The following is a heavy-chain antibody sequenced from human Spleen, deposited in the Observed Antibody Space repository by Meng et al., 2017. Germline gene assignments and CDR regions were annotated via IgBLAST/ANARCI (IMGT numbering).Heavy chain of an antibody. CDR2: ISSSGSIM. CDR1: RFTFSNYE. D-gene: IGHD2-21*02. CDR3: TRGAVVTARPQHFYGMDV. V-gene: IGHV3-48*03. Sequence: GESLKISCAASRFTFSNYEMNWVRQAPGKGLEWVSYISSSGSIMYYADSVKGRFTISRDNARNSLYLQMNSLRAEDTAVYYCTRGAVVTARPQHFYGMDVWGQGTTVTVSS. J-gene: IGHJ6*02.